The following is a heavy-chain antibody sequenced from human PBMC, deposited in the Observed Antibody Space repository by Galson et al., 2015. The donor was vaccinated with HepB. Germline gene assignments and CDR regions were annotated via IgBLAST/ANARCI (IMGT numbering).Heavy chain of an antibody. V-gene: IGHV1-18*01. J-gene: IGHJ3*02. CDR1: GYTFSVYG. CDR2: ISGYNGDT. Sequence: SVKVSCKASGYTFSVYGITWVRQAPGQGLEWMGWISGYNGDTKYAERFRGRVTMTTDTSTSTAYMELRSLRPDDSAVCYCARDRGYGRSWPTEAFDIWGQGTMVTVSS. CDR3: ARDRGYGRSWPTEAFDI. D-gene: IGHD6-13*01.